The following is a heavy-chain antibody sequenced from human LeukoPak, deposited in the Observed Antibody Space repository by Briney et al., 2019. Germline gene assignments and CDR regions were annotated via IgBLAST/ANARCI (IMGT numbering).Heavy chain of an antibody. CDR1: GFTFSGYG. CDR3: AKDLRQQPGGAFDI. D-gene: IGHD6-13*01. J-gene: IGHJ3*02. Sequence: QVQLVESGGGVVQPGRSLRLSCAASGFTFSGYGMHWFRQAPGQGLEWVALISYDGTKKYYADSVKGRFAISSDNSKNTLYLQMNSLRVEDTAVYYCAKDLRQQPGGAFDIWGQGTMVTVSS. CDR2: ISYDGTKK. V-gene: IGHV3-30*18.